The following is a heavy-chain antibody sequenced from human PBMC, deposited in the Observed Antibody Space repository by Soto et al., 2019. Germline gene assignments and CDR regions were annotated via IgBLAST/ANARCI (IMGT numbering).Heavy chain of an antibody. CDR3: ARECWGLVPAAQGLPV. J-gene: IGHJ6*02. D-gene: IGHD2-2*01. V-gene: IGHV3-30-3*01. Sequence: QVQLVESGGGVVQPGRSLRLSCAASGFTFSSYAMHWVRQAPGKGLEWVAVISYDGSNKYYADSVKGRSTISRDNSKNTLDPQWNSLSAEDTAVYYCARECWGLVPAAQGLPVWGQVTTVTLSS. CDR1: GFTFSSYA. CDR2: ISYDGSNK.